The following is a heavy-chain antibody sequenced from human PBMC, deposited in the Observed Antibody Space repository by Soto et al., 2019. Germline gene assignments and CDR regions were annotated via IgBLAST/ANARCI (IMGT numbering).Heavy chain of an antibody. V-gene: IGHV4-39*01. CDR2: FHYSEST. CDR1: GGSISSGPDS. Sequence: SETLSLTCTVSGGSISSGPDSWGWIRQPPGEGLEWIGTFHYSESTHYNPSLESRITISVDTSKNQFSLKVSSATVADTAVYYCARLGGYCSSTNCYGYSGMDVWGQGTTVTVSS. D-gene: IGHD2-2*01. CDR3: ARLGGYCSSTNCYGYSGMDV. J-gene: IGHJ6*02.